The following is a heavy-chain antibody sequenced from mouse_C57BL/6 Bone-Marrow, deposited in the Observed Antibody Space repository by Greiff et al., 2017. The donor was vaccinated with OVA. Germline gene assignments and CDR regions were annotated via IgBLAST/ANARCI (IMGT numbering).Heavy chain of an antibody. Sequence: DVKLVESGGGLVKPGGSLKLSCAASGFTFSDYGMHWVRQAPEKGLEWVAYISSGSSTIYYADTVKGRFTISRDNAKNTLFLQMTSLRSEDTAMYYCARPRYYAMDYWGQGTSVTVSS. CDR1: GFTFSDYG. V-gene: IGHV5-17*01. J-gene: IGHJ4*01. CDR3: ARPRYYAMDY. CDR2: ISSGSSTI.